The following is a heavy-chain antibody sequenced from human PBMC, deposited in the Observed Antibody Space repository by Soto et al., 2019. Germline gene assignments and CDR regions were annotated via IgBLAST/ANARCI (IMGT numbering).Heavy chain of an antibody. Sequence: QVRLHESGPGLVKPSETLSLTCTVSTDSFTDYYWSWIRQPPGRGLEWLGSIYHTGNTNYNPSLESRVSISVDTSKSQCSLSLSSVTAADTAVYYCARDVGIHDAFDIWGQGTLVTVSS. V-gene: IGHV4-59*13. CDR3: ARDVGIHDAFDI. CDR1: TDSFTDYY. CDR2: IYHTGNT. D-gene: IGHD5-18*01. J-gene: IGHJ3*02.